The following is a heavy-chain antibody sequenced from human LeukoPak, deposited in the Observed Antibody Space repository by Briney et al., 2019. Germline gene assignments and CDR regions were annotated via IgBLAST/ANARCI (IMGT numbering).Heavy chain of an antibody. CDR2: IKHRGST. CDR3: SRGRDPF. D-gene: IGHD5-24*01. J-gene: IGHJ4*02. CDR1: GGSFSGYY. V-gene: IGHV4-34*01. Sequence: SETLSLACAVYGGSFSGYYWTWIRQPPGRGLEWIGEIKHRGSTNYNPSLKSRVTISEDTSKSHFSLKMNYVTAPDTAMNYLSRGRDPFWAPGPLVTASS.